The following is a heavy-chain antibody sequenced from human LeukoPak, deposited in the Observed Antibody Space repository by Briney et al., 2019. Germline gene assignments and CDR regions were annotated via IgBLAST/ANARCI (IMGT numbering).Heavy chain of an antibody. D-gene: IGHD3-22*01. CDR3: ATRYYDSSGYYYAAFDY. V-gene: IGHV3-66*01. CDR1: GFTFSSYS. J-gene: IGHJ4*02. Sequence: GGSLRLSCAASGFTFSSYSMNWVRQAPGKGLEWVSVIYSGGSPYYADSVKGRFTISRDNSKNTLYLQMNSLRAEDTAVYYCATRYYDSSGYYYAAFDYWGQGTLVTVSS. CDR2: IYSGGSP.